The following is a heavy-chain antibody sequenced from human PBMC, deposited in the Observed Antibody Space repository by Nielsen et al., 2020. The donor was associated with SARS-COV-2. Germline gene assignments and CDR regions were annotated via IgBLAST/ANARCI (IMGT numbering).Heavy chain of an antibody. CDR1: GGTFISYA. CDR2: IIPIFGTA. CDR3: ARIYDSSGYSYYYYGMDV. V-gene: IGHV1-69*06. D-gene: IGHD3-22*01. Sequence: SVKVSCKASGGTFISYAISWVRQAPGQGLEWMGGIIPIFGTANYAQKFQGRVTITADKSTSTAYMELSSLRSEDTAVYYCARIYDSSGYSYYYYGMDVWGQGTTVTVSS. J-gene: IGHJ6*02.